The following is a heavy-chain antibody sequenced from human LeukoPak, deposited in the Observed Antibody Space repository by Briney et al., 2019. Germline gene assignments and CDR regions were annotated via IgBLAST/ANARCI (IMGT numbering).Heavy chain of an antibody. Sequence: GGSLRLSCAASGFTFSNYAMSWLRQAPGKGLEWVSAIVGSSSSTYYADSVKGRFTISRDNSKNTLYLQLDRLRAEDTAVYYCAKWGDYDILTGYYDADYWGQGTLVTVSS. D-gene: IGHD3-9*01. CDR1: GFTFSNYA. CDR2: IVGSSSST. CDR3: AKWGDYDILTGYYDADY. J-gene: IGHJ4*02. V-gene: IGHV3-23*01.